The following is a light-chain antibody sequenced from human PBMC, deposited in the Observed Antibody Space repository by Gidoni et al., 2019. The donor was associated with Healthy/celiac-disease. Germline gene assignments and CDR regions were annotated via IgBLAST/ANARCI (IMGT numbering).Light chain of an antibody. J-gene: IGKJ4*01. CDR2: GAS. CDR3: QQYGSSPPLT. Sequence: EIVLTQSPGTLSLSPGERATLSGRASQSVSSSYLAWYQQKPGQAPRLLIYGASSRATGLPDRFSGSGSGTDFTLTISRLEPEDFAVYYCQQYGSSPPLTFGGGTKVEIK. V-gene: IGKV3-20*01. CDR1: QSVSSSY.